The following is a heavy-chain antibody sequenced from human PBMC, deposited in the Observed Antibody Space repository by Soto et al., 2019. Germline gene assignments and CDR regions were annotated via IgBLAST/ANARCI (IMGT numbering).Heavy chain of an antibody. CDR2: INPNNGTS. Sequence: ASVKVSCKASGYSFTGYSMHWVRQAPGQGLEWMGWINPNNGTSNYAQKFQGRVTIITDESTSTTYMELRSLRSEDTAVYYCARDPSGYCSSTSCDGLYGMDVWGQGTTVTVSS. J-gene: IGHJ6*02. CDR1: GYSFTGYS. V-gene: IGHV1-2*02. CDR3: ARDPSGYCSSTSCDGLYGMDV. D-gene: IGHD2-2*01.